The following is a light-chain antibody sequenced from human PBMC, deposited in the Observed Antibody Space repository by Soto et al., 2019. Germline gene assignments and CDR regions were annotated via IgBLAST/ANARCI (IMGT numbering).Light chain of an antibody. V-gene: IGKV1-5*03. CDR2: KAS. CDR1: QSISSW. J-gene: IGKJ1*01. CDR3: QHYNSDPST. Sequence: DIQMTQSPSILSSSVGDIVTITCRSSQSISSWLAWYQQKPGKAPNLLIHKASHLKSGVPSRFTGSGSATEFTLTISSLQPGDYATYYCQHYNSDPSTFGQGTKVDIK.